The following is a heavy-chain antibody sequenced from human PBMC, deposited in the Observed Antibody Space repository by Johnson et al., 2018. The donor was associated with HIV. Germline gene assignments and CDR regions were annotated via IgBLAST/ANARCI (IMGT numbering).Heavy chain of an antibody. CDR2: INWNGGSI. V-gene: IGHV3-9*01. Sequence: EVQLVESGGGLVKPGGSLRLSCPVSGVIFSDYYMSWIRQAPGKGLEWVSGINWNGGSIGYADSVKGRFTISRDNAKNSLYLQMNSLRAEDTALYYCAKIRGEMATTDAFDIWGQGTMVTVSS. D-gene: IGHD5-24*01. CDR3: AKIRGEMATTDAFDI. J-gene: IGHJ3*02. CDR1: GVIFSDYY.